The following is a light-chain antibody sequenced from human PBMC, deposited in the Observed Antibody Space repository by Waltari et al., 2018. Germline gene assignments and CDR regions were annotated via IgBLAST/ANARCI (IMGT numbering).Light chain of an antibody. Sequence: ETVLTQSPATLSVSPGERATLSCRASQSISSIYFAWYQQKPGQAPRLLISGISTRATGIPARFSGSGSGTEFTLTISSLQSEDFAVYYCQQYDNWPLTFGGGTKVEIK. CDR1: QSISSIY. CDR2: GIS. CDR3: QQYDNWPLT. V-gene: IGKV3-15*01. J-gene: IGKJ4*01.